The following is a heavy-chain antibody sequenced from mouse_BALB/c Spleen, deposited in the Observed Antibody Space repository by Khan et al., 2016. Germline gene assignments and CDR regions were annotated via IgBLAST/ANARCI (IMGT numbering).Heavy chain of an antibody. D-gene: IGHD2-12*01. V-gene: IGHV5-9-4*01. CDR1: GFTFSSYA. J-gene: IGHJ3*02. CDR3: GGAYSPE. Sequence: EVELVESGGGLVKPGGSLKLSCAAAGFTFSSYAMSWVRQSPEKRLEWVAVTSSGGSYTYYPDTVTGRFTISRDTAKNTLYLEMSSLRACDRAMYYWGGAYSPEWGQGTLVTVSA. CDR2: TSSGGSYT.